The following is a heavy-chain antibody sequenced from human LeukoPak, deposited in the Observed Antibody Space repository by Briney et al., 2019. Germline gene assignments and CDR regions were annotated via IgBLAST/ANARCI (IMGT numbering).Heavy chain of an antibody. CDR2: IYYSGST. Sequence: KPSETLSLTCTVSGGSISSYYWNWIRQPPGKGLEWIGYIYYSGSTNFNPSLKSRITISVDTSKNQFSLKLSSVTAADTAVYYCARDRKQWLSDWYFDLWGRGTLVTVSS. J-gene: IGHJ2*01. CDR1: GGSISSYY. D-gene: IGHD6-19*01. V-gene: IGHV4-59*01. CDR3: ARDRKQWLSDWYFDL.